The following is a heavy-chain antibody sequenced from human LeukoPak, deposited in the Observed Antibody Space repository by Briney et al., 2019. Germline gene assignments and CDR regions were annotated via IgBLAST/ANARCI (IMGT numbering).Heavy chain of an antibody. CDR1: GGSISSSVGYY. CDR2: IYYSGSI. V-gene: IGHV4-39*01. J-gene: IGHJ5*02. CDR3: TRTFYSSPNNWFDP. Sequence: SETLSLTCTVSGGSISSSVGYYWGWIRQPPGKGLEYIGSIYYSGSIYYNPSLRSRVTISVDTSRNQFSLKLSSVTAADTAVYYCTRTFYSSPNNWFDPWGQGTLVTVSS. D-gene: IGHD2/OR15-2a*01.